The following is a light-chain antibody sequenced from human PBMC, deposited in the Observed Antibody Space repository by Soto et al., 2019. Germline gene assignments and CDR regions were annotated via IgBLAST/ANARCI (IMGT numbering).Light chain of an antibody. CDR2: GNS. V-gene: IGLV1-40*01. CDR1: SSNIGAGYD. J-gene: IGLJ1*01. CDR3: QSYDSSLTGYV. Sequence: QSVLTQPPSVSGAPGQRVTISYTGSSSNIGAGYDVHWYQQLPGTAPKLLIHGNSNRPSGVPDRFSGSKSGTSASLAITGLQAEDEADYYCQSYDSSLTGYVFGTGTKLTVL.